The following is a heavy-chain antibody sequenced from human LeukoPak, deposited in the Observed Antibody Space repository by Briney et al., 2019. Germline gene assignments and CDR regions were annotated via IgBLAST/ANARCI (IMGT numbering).Heavy chain of an antibody. CDR1: GFTFSSYA. J-gene: IGHJ4*02. Sequence: GGSLRLSCAASGFTFSSYAMSWVRQAPGQGLEWVSDITGSGGSAYYADSVKGRFTISRDNSKNTLYLQMNSLRAEDTAVYYCAKDGAGGPFDYWGQGTLVTVSS. V-gene: IGHV3-23*01. CDR3: AKDGAGGPFDY. CDR2: ITGSGGSA. D-gene: IGHD4-23*01.